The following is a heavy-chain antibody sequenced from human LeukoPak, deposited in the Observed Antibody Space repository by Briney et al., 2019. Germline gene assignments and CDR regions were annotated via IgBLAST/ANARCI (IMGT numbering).Heavy chain of an antibody. Sequence: PSETLCLTCTVSGGSISSCSYYWGWIRQPPGKGLEWIVSIYYSGSTYYNPSLKSRVTISVDTSKNQFSLKLSSVTAADTAVYYCARDLYGSGSLLDYWGQGTLVTVSS. CDR2: IYYSGST. CDR1: GGSISSCSYY. V-gene: IGHV4-39*07. D-gene: IGHD3-10*01. CDR3: ARDLYGSGSLLDY. J-gene: IGHJ4*02.